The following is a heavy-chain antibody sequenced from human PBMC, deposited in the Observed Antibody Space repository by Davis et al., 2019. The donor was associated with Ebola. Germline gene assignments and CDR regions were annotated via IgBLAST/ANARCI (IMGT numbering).Heavy chain of an antibody. D-gene: IGHD5-12*01. Sequence: MPSETLSLTCAVSGASITSAAYSWSWIRQPPGKGLEWIGYVYHSGSTYYIPSLRSRVTISVDRSKNQFSLNLKSVTAADTAVYYCAAGYDYDWFDPWGQGVLITVSS. J-gene: IGHJ5*02. V-gene: IGHV4-30-2*01. CDR2: VYHSGST. CDR1: GASITSAAYS. CDR3: AAGYDYDWFDP.